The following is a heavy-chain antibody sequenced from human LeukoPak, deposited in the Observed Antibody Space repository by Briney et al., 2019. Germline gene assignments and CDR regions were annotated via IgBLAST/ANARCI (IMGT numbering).Heavy chain of an antibody. CDR2: INHSGST. CDR3: AEIAAAGTLFDY. V-gene: IGHV4-34*01. Sequence: SETLPHTCTVYGGSFSAYYWSWIRQPPGKGLEWIGEINHSGSTNYNPSLASRVTISVDTSKNQFSLKLSSVTAADTAVYYCAEIAAAGTLFDYWGRGTRVTVSS. D-gene: IGHD6-13*01. J-gene: IGHJ4*02. CDR1: GGSFSAYY.